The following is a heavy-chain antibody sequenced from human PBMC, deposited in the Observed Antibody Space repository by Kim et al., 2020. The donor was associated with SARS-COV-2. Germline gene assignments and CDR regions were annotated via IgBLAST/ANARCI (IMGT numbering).Heavy chain of an antibody. CDR3: AREGFYYDFWSGPDSNWFDP. CDR2: INPSGGST. D-gene: IGHD3-3*01. J-gene: IGHJ5*02. CDR1: GYTFTSYY. V-gene: IGHV1-46*01. Sequence: ASVKVSCKASGYTFTSYYMHWVRQAPGQGLEWMGIINPSGGSTSYAQKFQGRVTMTRDTSTSTVYMELSSLRSEDTAVYYCAREGFYYDFWSGPDSNWFDPWGQGTLVTVSS.